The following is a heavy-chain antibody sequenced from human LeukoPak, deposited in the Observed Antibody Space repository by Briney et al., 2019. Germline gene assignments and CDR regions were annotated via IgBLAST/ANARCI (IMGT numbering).Heavy chain of an antibody. V-gene: IGHV3-30*04. Sequence: GGSLRLSCSGAGFTFRDSAFHWVRQAPGKGLEWVAVISDDGSKRFYADSVKCRFTISRDNSRDTLYLHMQTLRPEDSAVYYCARESGFMMVGEINADNWFDPWGQGTPVTVSS. CDR3: ARESGFMMVGEINADNWFDP. J-gene: IGHJ5*02. CDR2: ISDDGSKR. D-gene: IGHD3-3*01. CDR1: GFTFRDSA.